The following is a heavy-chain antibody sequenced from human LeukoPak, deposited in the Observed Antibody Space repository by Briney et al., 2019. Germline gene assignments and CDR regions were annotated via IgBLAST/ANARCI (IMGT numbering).Heavy chain of an antibody. J-gene: IGHJ6*03. CDR1: GDSIRSTTYY. D-gene: IGHD5-18*01. Sequence: SETLSLTCSVSGDSIRSTTYYWGWIRQSPGKGLEWIGSIYHSGSTYYNPSLKSRVTMSIDTSKNQFSLNLTSVTAADTAVYYCARVRGYSYVYYYYYYMDVWGKGTTVTISS. CDR2: IYHSGST. CDR3: ARVRGYSYVYYYYYYMDV. V-gene: IGHV4-39*07.